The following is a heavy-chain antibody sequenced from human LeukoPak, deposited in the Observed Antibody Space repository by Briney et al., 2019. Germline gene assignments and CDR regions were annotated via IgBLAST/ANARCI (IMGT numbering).Heavy chain of an antibody. V-gene: IGHV4-39*07. CDR3: ARGEITMVRGVIITFPYFDY. CDR2: IHYSGSS. CDR1: RGSTSSDSHY. Sequence: PSETLSLTCTVSRGSTSSDSHYWDWIRQPPGKGLEWIGSIHYSGSSYYNSSLKSRVSISVDTSKNQFSLKLSSVTAADTAVYYCARGEITMVRGVIITFPYFDYWGQGTLVTVSS. J-gene: IGHJ4*02. D-gene: IGHD3-10*01.